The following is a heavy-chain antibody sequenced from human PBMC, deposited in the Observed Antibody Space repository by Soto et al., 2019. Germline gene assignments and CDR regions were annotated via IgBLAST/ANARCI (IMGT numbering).Heavy chain of an antibody. CDR3: ASGYYDFWSGYFSGTNWFDP. J-gene: IGHJ5*02. D-gene: IGHD3-3*01. CDR2: IYYSGST. Sequence: SETLSLTCTVSGGSISSGDYYWSWIRQPPGKGLEWIGYIYYSGSTYYNPSLKSRVTISVDTSKNQFSLKLSSVTAADTAVYYCASGYYDFWSGYFSGTNWFDPWGQGTLVTVSS. V-gene: IGHV4-30-4*01. CDR1: GGSISSGDYY.